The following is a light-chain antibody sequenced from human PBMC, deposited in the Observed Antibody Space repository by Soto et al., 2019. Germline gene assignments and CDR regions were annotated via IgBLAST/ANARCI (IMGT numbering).Light chain of an antibody. Sequence: DIQMTQSPSSLSASVGDRVTITCRASQTISTHLNWYQQKPGKAPKLLIYAASTLQSGVPSRFSGNGSGTDFNLTISSLQPEDFANYYCQQTLTLPYTFGEGTKLELK. CDR2: AAS. CDR1: QTISTH. J-gene: IGKJ2*01. V-gene: IGKV1-39*01. CDR3: QQTLTLPYT.